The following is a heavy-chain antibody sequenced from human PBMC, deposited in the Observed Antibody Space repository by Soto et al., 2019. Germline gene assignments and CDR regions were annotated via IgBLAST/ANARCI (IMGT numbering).Heavy chain of an antibody. J-gene: IGHJ6*03. CDR3: ARDGFRGVITLKDYYYYYTHV. D-gene: IGHD3-10*01. Sequence: GGSLRLSCAASGFTFSSYAMHWVRQAPGKGLEYVSAISSNGGSTYYANSVKGRFTISRDNSKNTLYLQMGSLRAEDMAVYYCARDGFRGVITLKDYYYYYTHVSGKATTVTVS. CDR1: GFTFSSYA. CDR2: ISSNGGST. V-gene: IGHV3-64*01.